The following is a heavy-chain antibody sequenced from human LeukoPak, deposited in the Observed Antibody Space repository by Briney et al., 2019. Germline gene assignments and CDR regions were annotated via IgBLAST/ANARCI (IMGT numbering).Heavy chain of an antibody. CDR1: GYTFTSYG. V-gene: IGHV1-18*01. CDR2: ISAYNGNT. Sequence: ASVKVSCKASGYTFTSYGISWVRQAPGQGLEWMGWISAYNGNTNYAQKLQGRVTMTTDTSTSTAYMELRSLRSDDTAVYYCARDRGLYCTNGVCYTEEKTQIYYYYYMDVRGKGTTVTVSS. J-gene: IGHJ6*03. CDR3: ARDRGLYCTNGVCYTEEKTQIYYYYYMDV. D-gene: IGHD2-8*01.